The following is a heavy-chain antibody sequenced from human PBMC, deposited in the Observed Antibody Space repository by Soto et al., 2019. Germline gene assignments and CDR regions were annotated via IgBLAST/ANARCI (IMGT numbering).Heavy chain of an antibody. CDR2: IGNSGGGT. J-gene: IGHJ4*02. Sequence: PGGSLTLSCAASGFTFSNYALIWVRQAPGRGLEWVSCIGNSGGGTYYADSVKGRFTISRDNSKNTLYLQMNSLRPEDTALYYCAKGSTSSGYSGDDYWGQGTLVTVSS. V-gene: IGHV3-23*01. D-gene: IGHD6-25*01. CDR1: GFTFSNYA. CDR3: AKGSTSSGYSGDDY.